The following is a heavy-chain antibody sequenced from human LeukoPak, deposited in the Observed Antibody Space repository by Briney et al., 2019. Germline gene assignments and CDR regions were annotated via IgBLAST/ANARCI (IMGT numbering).Heavy chain of an antibody. Sequence: GGSLRLSCEASGFTFSSHAMAWVRQAPGEGLEWVSGVSGSGAYKYYPDSVEGRFTISRDNSKNTVDLQMNSLRAEDTAVYYCAKSGDSSGHFGGDAFDIWGQGTMVTVSS. D-gene: IGHD3-22*01. J-gene: IGHJ3*02. V-gene: IGHV3-23*01. CDR1: GFTFSSHA. CDR3: AKSGDSSGHFGGDAFDI. CDR2: VSGSGAYK.